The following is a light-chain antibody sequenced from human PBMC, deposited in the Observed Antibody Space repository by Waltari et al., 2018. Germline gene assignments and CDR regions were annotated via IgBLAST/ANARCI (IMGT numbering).Light chain of an antibody. CDR3: QAWDTTIVV. CDR2: QDM. Sequence: SYELTQPPSVSVSPGQTATITCSADQLGDKFVAWYQQNSGQSPVLVIYQDMKRPSGIPERFSGSNSGNTATLTISGTQVDDEADFYCQAWDTTIVVFGGGTKLTVL. V-gene: IGLV3-1*01. J-gene: IGLJ2*01. CDR1: QLGDKF.